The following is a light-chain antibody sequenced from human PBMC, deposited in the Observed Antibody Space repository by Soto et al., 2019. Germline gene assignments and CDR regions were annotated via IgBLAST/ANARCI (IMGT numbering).Light chain of an antibody. J-gene: IGKJ1*01. Sequence: VMTQSPATLSVSPGEGATLSCRASQSVSSYLAWYQQKPGQAPRLLIYDASNRATGIPARFSGSGSGTDFTLTISSLEPEDFAVYYCQQRSNWPPWTFGQGTKVDI. CDR2: DAS. V-gene: IGKV3-11*01. CDR1: QSVSSY. CDR3: QQRSNWPPWT.